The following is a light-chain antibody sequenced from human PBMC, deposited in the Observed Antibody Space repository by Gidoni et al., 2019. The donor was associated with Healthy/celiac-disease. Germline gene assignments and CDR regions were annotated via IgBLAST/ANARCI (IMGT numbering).Light chain of an antibody. Sequence: AIRLTPSPSSFSASTGDRVTITCRASQGISSYLAWYQQKPGKAPKPLIYAASTLQSGVPSRFSGSGSGTDFTLTISCLQSEDFATYYCQQYYSYPRSFGQGTKLEIK. J-gene: IGKJ2*04. CDR1: QGISSY. CDR2: AAS. V-gene: IGKV1-8*01. CDR3: QQYYSYPRS.